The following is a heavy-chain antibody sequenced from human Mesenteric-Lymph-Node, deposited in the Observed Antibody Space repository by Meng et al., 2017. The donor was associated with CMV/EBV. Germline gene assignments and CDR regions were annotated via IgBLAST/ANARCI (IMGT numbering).Heavy chain of an antibody. J-gene: IGHJ6*02. Sequence: GGSLRLSCAASGFTFSSYDMHWVRQAPGKGLEWVALTRFDGSNEYYSDSVKGRFTVSRDNSKNILYLQMNSLRAEDTAVYYCARVGPFTTMIVLGYYYYYGMDVWGQGTTVTVSS. D-gene: IGHD3-22*01. CDR1: GFTFSSYD. CDR3: ARVGPFTTMIVLGYYYYYGMDV. V-gene: IGHV3-30*02. CDR2: TRFDGSNE.